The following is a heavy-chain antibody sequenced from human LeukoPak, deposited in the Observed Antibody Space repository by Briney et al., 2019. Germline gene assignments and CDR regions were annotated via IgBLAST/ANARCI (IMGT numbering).Heavy chain of an antibody. J-gene: IGHJ4*02. CDR1: GYTFTDYA. Sequence: ASVTVSCKASGYTFTDYALTWVRQAPGQGLEWVGWISPENGNTNYAQEFQGRVSMTTDTSTDTAYMELRSLNSDDTAVYYCARDGLERASTPRYWGQGTLVTVSS. CDR2: ISPENGNT. CDR3: ARDGLERASTPRY. D-gene: IGHD1-26*01. V-gene: IGHV1-18*01.